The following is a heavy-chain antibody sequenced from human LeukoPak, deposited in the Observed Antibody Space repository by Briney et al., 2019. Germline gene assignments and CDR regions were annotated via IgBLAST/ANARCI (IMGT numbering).Heavy chain of an antibody. Sequence: GGSLRLSCAASGFTFSSYWMHWVRQAPGKGLVWVSRINSDGSSTSYADSVKGRFTIFRDNAKNTLYLQMNSLRAEDTAVYYCAREGGTTGTTSFDYWGQGTLVTVSS. D-gene: IGHD1-1*01. J-gene: IGHJ4*02. CDR2: INSDGSST. CDR3: AREGGTTGTTSFDY. CDR1: GFTFSSYW. V-gene: IGHV3-74*01.